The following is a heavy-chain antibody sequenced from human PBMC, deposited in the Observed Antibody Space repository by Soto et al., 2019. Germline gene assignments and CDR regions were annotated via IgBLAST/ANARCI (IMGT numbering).Heavy chain of an antibody. Sequence: VQMVQSGAEVKEPGSSVKVSCTNSGDTFSHYVMSWVRQAPGQGLEWMGSLAPISGSPNYAERFEGRLTISADAATSTMYMELRSRKYDDTAVYYCARIGVGSRRWGQGTMVTVSS. D-gene: IGHD1-26*01. CDR3: ARIGVGSRR. CDR1: GDTFSHYV. CDR2: LAPISGSP. J-gene: IGHJ3*01. V-gene: IGHV1-69*18.